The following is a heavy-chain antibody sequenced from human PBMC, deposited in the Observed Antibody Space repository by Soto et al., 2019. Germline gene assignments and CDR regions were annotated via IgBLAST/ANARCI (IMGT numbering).Heavy chain of an antibody. CDR1: GGSIRVQSYY. Sequence: SETLSLTCTVSGGSIRVQSYYWTRIRQTLGKGLEWVGSSSYSGTSYFNPALKGRVTISVDTSTNQFSLRLTSVTAADTAVYYCTRRYNWNDYYFDPWGQGTLVTVSS. CDR2: SSYSGTS. CDR3: TRRYNWNDYYFDP. J-gene: IGHJ5*02. D-gene: IGHD1-20*01. V-gene: IGHV4-39*01.